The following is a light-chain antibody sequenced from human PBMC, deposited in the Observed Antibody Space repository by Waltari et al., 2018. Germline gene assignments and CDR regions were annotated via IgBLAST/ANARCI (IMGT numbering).Light chain of an antibody. J-gene: IGKJ2*01. Sequence: DIQMTQSPSSLSASVGDRVTITCRASQTIANRLNVYQQKPGKAPKVLIYDASTLQSGVPSRFSGSASGTDFTLTISSLQPEDSASYFCQQSSRLPYTFGQGTKLEMK. V-gene: IGKV1-39*01. CDR1: QTIANR. CDR2: DAS. CDR3: QQSSRLPYT.